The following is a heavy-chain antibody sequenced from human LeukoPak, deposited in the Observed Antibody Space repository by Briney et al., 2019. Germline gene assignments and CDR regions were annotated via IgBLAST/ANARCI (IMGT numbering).Heavy chain of an antibody. V-gene: IGHV4-30-2*01. CDR2: ISHSGSP. Sequence: PSQTLSLTCAVSGGSISSGDYSWSWIRRPPGKGLEWIGYISHSGSPSYNPSLKSRVTLSVDRSKNRFSLKLSSVTAADTAVYYCAREGDFWSGSFDYWGQGTLVTVSS. CDR1: GGSISSGDYS. D-gene: IGHD3-3*01. J-gene: IGHJ4*02. CDR3: AREGDFWSGSFDY.